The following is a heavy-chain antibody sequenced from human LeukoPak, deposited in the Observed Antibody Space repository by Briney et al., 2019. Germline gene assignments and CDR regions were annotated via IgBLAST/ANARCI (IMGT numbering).Heavy chain of an antibody. CDR2: INSDGSST. Sequence: GGSLRLSCTASGFTFSRYWMHWVPQAPGKGLVWVSRINSDGSSTTYADSVKGRFTISRDNVKNTLYLQMNSPRVEDTAVYYCARVPDYYDSSGYWGQRTLVTVSS. CDR3: ARVPDYYDSSGY. J-gene: IGHJ4*02. CDR1: GFTFSRYW. D-gene: IGHD3-22*01. V-gene: IGHV3-74*01.